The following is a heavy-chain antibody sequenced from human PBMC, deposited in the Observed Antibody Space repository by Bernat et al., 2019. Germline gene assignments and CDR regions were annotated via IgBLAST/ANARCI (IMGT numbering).Heavy chain of an antibody. CDR2: ISYDGSNK. CDR1: GFTFSSYG. Sequence: QVQLVESGGGVVQPGRSLRLSCAASGFTFSSYGMHWVRQAPGKGLEWVAVISYDGSNKYYADSVKGRFTISRDNSKNTLYLQMNSLRGEDTAVYYCAKEDSYYYESSGYYFDYWGQGSLVTVSS. D-gene: IGHD3-22*01. J-gene: IGHJ4*02. V-gene: IGHV3-30*18. CDR3: AKEDSYYYESSGYYFDY.